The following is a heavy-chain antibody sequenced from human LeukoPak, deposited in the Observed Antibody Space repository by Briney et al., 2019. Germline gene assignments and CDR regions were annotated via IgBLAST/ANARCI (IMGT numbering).Heavy chain of an antibody. V-gene: IGHV4-59*11. D-gene: IGHD3-10*01. Sequence: SETLSLTCTIYGGSISSHYWSWIRQPPGKGLEWIGYIYYSGSTNYNPSLKSRVTISVDTSKKQFSLKLSSVTAADTAVYYCAGLYYYGSGSYDYWGQGTLVTVSS. CDR2: IYYSGST. CDR1: GGSISSHY. J-gene: IGHJ4*02. CDR3: AGLYYYGSGSYDY.